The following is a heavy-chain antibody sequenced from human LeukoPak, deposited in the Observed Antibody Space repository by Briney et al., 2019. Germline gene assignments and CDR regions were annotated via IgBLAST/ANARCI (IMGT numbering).Heavy chain of an antibody. CDR1: GDSVSSNSAA. Sequence: SQTLSLTCAISGDSVSSNSAAWNWSRQSPSRGLEWLGRTYYRSKWYNDYAVSVKSRITINPDTSKNQFSLQLNSVTPEDTAVYYCARAKPNWGFVFDYWGQGTLVTVSS. V-gene: IGHV6-1*01. CDR2: TYYRSKWYN. J-gene: IGHJ4*02. CDR3: ARAKPNWGFVFDY. D-gene: IGHD7-27*01.